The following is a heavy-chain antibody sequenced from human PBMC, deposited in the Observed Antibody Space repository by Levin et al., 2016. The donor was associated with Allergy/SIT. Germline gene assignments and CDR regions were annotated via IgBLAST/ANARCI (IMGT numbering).Heavy chain of an antibody. Sequence: ASVKVSCKASGYTFTSYYMHWVRQAPGQGLEWMGIINPSGGSTSYAQKFQGRVTMTRDTSTSTVYMELSSLRSEDTAVYYCASEATMVRGVIPSVDYWGQGTLVTVSS. CDR2: INPSGGST. V-gene: IGHV1-46*03. D-gene: IGHD3-10*01. CDR1: GYTFTSYY. CDR3: ASEATMVRGVIPSVDY. J-gene: IGHJ4*02.